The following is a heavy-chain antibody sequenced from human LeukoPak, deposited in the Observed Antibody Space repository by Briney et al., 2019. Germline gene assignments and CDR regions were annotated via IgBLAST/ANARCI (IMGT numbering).Heavy chain of an antibody. CDR1: WGSISSYY. Sequence: KPSETLPLTCTVSWGSISSYYWSWIRQPPGEGLEWIGYIYYSGSTNYNPSLKSRVTISVDTSKNQFSLKLSSVTAADTAVYYCARNAGDQIYFDYWGQGTLVTVSS. CDR3: ARNAGDQIYFDY. V-gene: IGHV4-59*01. CDR2: IYYSGST. D-gene: IGHD7-27*01. J-gene: IGHJ4*02.